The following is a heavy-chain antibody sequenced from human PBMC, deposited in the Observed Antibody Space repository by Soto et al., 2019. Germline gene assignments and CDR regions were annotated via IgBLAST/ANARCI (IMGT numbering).Heavy chain of an antibody. Sequence: QVQLVQSGAEVKRPGASVRVSCKASSNLFSVYIVTWVRQAPGKGLEWLGWINARTGETHYAQNLQDRVTMTTDTSTNTAYMDLRSLRSDDTAFYYCARLISGTYSDWFDPWGQGTLVTVSS. J-gene: IGHJ5*02. CDR2: INARTGET. CDR3: ARLISGTYSDWFDP. CDR1: SNLFSVYI. D-gene: IGHD1-26*01. V-gene: IGHV1-18*04.